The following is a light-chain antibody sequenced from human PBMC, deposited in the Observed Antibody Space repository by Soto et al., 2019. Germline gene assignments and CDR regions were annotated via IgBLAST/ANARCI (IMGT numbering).Light chain of an antibody. CDR2: DAS. Sequence: EFVLTQSPCTLSLSPGERATLSCRASQSVGSYLAWYQQKPGQAPRLLIYDASNRATGIPARFTGSGPETDFTLTISSLEAEDFAVYYCQQRKNWQVTFGQGTRLEIK. CDR1: QSVGSY. J-gene: IGKJ5*01. V-gene: IGKV3D-11*02. CDR3: QQRKNWQVT.